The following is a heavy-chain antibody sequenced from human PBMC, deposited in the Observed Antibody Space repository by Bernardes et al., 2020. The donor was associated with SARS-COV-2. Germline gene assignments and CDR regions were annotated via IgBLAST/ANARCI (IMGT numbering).Heavy chain of an antibody. CDR2: IRSEPNSYVT. V-gene: IGHV3-73*01. D-gene: IGHD2-8*02. Sequence: GGSLRLSCATSGLTFSDSAMHWVRQTSGKGLEWVGRIRSEPNSYVTEYAASVKGRFIISKDDSKNTAYLQMNRLKTEDTAVYYCFTLGFSTGNFDYWGQGTLVTVSS. J-gene: IGHJ4*02. CDR3: FTLGFSTGNFDY. CDR1: GLTFSDSA.